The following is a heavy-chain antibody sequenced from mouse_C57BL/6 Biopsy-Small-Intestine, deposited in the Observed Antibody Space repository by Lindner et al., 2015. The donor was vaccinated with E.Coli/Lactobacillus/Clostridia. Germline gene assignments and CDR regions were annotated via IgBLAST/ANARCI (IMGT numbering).Heavy chain of an antibody. CDR3: ARLNDGYYVPDY. CDR2: INPTYGGS. D-gene: IGHD2-3*01. V-gene: IGHV1-22*01. Sequence: VQLQESGPELVKPGASVRLSCKASGYTFTDYNIHWVKQSHGESLEWIGYINPTYGGSNYNQKFKGKATLTVDKSSSTASMELRSLTSEDSAVYYCARLNDGYYVPDYWGQGTTLTVSS. CDR1: GYTFTDYN. J-gene: IGHJ2*01.